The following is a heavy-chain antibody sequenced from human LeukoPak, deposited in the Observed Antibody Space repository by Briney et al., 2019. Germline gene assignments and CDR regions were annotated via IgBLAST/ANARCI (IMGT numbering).Heavy chain of an antibody. CDR3: AGGLDIAVAGPGGYFDY. V-gene: IGHV3-7*03. D-gene: IGHD6-19*01. CDR2: MKEDGSDE. J-gene: IGHJ4*02. Sequence: GGSLRLSCAAHEFGFSSSTMSWVRQAAGKGLEWVAKMKEDGSDEEYVDAVKGRFTISRDNAKNSLYLQMNSLTAEDAAVYYCAGGLDIAVAGPGGYFDYWGQGTLVTVSS. CDR1: EFGFSSST.